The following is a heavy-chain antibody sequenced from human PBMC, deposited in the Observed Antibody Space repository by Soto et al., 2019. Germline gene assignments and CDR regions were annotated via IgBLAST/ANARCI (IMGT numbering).Heavy chain of an antibody. J-gene: IGHJ6*02. V-gene: IGHV1-69*01. D-gene: IGHD3-22*01. Sequence: QVHLLLQSGAEVKKPGSSVKVSCKASGGTPSNSAISWVRQAPGQGLEWMGGSIPVFGLVKYAQNFQGRVTITADESTNTAYTELSSLRPEDTAVYYCAGGRIVVVGSRAYYGMDVWCQGTTVTVSS. CDR1: GGTPSNSA. CDR3: AGGRIVVVGSRAYYGMDV. CDR2: SIPVFGLV.